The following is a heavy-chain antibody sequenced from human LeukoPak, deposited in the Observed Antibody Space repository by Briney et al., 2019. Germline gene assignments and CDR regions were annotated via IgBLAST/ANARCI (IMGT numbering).Heavy chain of an antibody. CDR2: ISRNNAR. J-gene: IGHJ6*04. CDR1: GFIFDDYG. Sequence: SLRLSCEASGFIFDDYGMQWVRQAPGKGLEWVSGISRNNARGYAGSVRGRVTISRDNARNSLYLQMNSLREEDTALYYCAKEDVTRKGYMDVWGKGTTVTVSS. CDR3: AKEDVTRKGYMDV. V-gene: IGHV3-9*01. D-gene: IGHD1-14*01.